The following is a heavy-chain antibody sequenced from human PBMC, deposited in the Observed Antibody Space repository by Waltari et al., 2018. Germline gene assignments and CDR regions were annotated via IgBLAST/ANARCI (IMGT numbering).Heavy chain of an antibody. D-gene: IGHD3-16*01. J-gene: IGHJ5*02. Sequence: EVQLVQSGAEVKKPGESLKISCKGSGYSFTSYWIGWVRQMPGNGLEWMGIIYPGDSDTRYSPSFQGQVTISADKSISTAYLQWSSLKASDTAMYYCARHALGGELLEVWFDPWGQGTLVTVSS. CDR3: ARHALGGELLEVWFDP. CDR1: GYSFTSYW. V-gene: IGHV5-51*01. CDR2: IYPGDSDT.